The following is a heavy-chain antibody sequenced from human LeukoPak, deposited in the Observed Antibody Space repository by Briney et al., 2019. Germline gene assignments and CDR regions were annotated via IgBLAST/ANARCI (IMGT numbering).Heavy chain of an antibody. D-gene: IGHD1-26*01. CDR3: AKDVGKWESLHFFDY. Sequence: GGSLRLSCAASGFTFSSHSMNWVRQAPGKGLEWVSYISSSGSTIYYADSVTGRFTISRDNSRSTLYLQMNSLRGDDTAVYYCAKDVGKWESLHFFDYWGQGTLVTVSS. V-gene: IGHV3-48*04. J-gene: IGHJ4*02. CDR1: GFTFSSHS. CDR2: ISSSGSTI.